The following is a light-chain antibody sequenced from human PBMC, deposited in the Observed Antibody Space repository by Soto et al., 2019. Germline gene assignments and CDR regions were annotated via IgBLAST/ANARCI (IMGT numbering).Light chain of an antibody. J-gene: IGKJ1*01. CDR3: QQYNNWPTWT. V-gene: IGKV3-15*01. CDR1: QSVSSN. CDR2: GAS. Sequence: IVMTQSPATLSVSPGERATLSCRASQSVSSNLAWYQQKPGQAPRLLIYGASTRATGIPARFSGSGSGTEFTLTISSLQSEDFAVYYCQQYNNWPTWTFRKGTKVDIX.